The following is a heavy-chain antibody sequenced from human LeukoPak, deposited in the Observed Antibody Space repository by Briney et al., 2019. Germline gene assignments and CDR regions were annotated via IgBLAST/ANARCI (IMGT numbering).Heavy chain of an antibody. Sequence: SETLSLTCAVYGGSFSGYYWSWIRQPPGKGLEWIGEINHSGSTNYNPSLKSRVTITVDTSKNQFSLKLSSVTAADTAVYYCARQYYDFWSGYYSDYWGQGTLVTVSS. D-gene: IGHD3-3*01. CDR1: GGSFSGYY. J-gene: IGHJ4*02. CDR3: ARQYYDFWSGYYSDY. CDR2: INHSGST. V-gene: IGHV4-34*01.